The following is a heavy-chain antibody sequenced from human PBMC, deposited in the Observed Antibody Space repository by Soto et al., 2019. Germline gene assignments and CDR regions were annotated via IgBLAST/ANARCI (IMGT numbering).Heavy chain of an antibody. V-gene: IGHV3-74*02. D-gene: IGHD3-10*01. J-gene: IGHJ4*02. Sequence: EVRLVESGGGLVQPGGSLRLSCAASGFTFSTYWMHWVRHAPGKGLVWVSRINGDGTTTQYADSVKVRFTISRDNAKNTLYLQMNTLRGDDTAMYYCASIPMVRGPSDYWGQGTLVTVSS. CDR1: GFTFSTYW. CDR2: INGDGTTT. CDR3: ASIPMVRGPSDY.